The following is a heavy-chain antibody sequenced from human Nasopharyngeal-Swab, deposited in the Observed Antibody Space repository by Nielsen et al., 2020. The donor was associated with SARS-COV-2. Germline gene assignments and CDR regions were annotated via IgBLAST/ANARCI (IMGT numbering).Heavy chain of an antibody. D-gene: IGHD2-21*01. J-gene: IGHJ3*01. CDR3: ARDRDWAFDV. V-gene: IGHV3-69-1*01. CDR2: IRSSNDI. CDR1: GFIFSDYS. Sequence: GGSMRLYWAASGFIFSDYSMNWVRQAPGKGLEWISYIRSSNDIYYADSVKGRFTISRDHAKNSLYLQMSSLRVEDTAVYYCARDRDWAFDVWGQGAVVTVSS.